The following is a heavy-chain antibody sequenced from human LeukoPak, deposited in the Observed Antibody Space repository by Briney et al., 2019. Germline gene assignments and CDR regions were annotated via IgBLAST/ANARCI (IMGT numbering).Heavy chain of an antibody. CDR2: VYSSGRS. CDR3: ARRGDSAPYFDS. J-gene: IGHJ4*02. V-gene: IGHV4-4*09. Sequence: SETLCLTCNVSGASIRFYYWNWIRQTPEEGLQWIGYVYSSGRSASNPPLKSRVTISLDASMSQFSLRLTSVTAADTGVYDCARRGDSAPYFDSWGPGTVVTVSS. CDR1: GASIRFYY. D-gene: IGHD2-21*02.